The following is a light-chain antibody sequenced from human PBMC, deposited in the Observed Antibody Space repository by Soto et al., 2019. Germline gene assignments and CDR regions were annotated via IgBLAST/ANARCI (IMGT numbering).Light chain of an antibody. CDR2: SNN. CDR1: SANIGTNY. CDR3: ASWEGSLNGRVV. V-gene: IGLV1-47*02. Sequence: QSVLTQPPSASGTPGQGVTISCSGVSANIGTNYVNWYQQLPGTAPKLLIHSNNQRPAGVPDRFSGSKSGTSASLAISGLRSEDEAEYFCASWEGSLNGRVVFGSGTKLTVL. J-gene: IGLJ1*01.